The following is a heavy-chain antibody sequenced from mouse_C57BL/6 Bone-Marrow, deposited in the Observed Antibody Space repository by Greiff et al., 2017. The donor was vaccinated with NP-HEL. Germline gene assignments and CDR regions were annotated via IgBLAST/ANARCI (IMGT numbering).Heavy chain of an antibody. CDR1: GYTFTDYY. Sequence: EVKLQQSGPELVKPGASVKISCKASGYTFTDYYMNWVKQSHGKSLEWIGDINPNNGGTSYNQKFKGKATLTVDKSSSTAYMELRSLTSEDSAVYYCSMGYFDYWGQGTTLTVSS. CDR2: INPNNGGT. CDR3: SMGYFDY. J-gene: IGHJ2*01. V-gene: IGHV1-26*01. D-gene: IGHD1-1*02.